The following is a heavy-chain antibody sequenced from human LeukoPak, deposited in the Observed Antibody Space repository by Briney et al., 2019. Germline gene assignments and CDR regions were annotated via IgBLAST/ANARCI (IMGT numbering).Heavy chain of an antibody. CDR3: ARDLTPYYYDSSGYYYVFDY. J-gene: IGHJ4*02. Sequence: ASVKVSCKASGYTFTSYGISWVRQAPGQGLEWMGWISAYNGNTNYAQKLQGRVTMTTDTSTSTAYMELRSLRSDDTAVYYCARDLTPYYYDSSGYYYVFDYWGQGTLVTVSS. D-gene: IGHD3-22*01. CDR2: ISAYNGNT. V-gene: IGHV1-18*01. CDR1: GYTFTSYG.